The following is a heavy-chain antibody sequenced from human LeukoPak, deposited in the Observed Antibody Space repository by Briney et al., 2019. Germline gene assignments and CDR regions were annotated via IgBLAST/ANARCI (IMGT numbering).Heavy chain of an antibody. CDR1: GFTFSSYG. V-gene: IGHV3-33*01. CDR3: ARVPLGASGYSSSWYEY. D-gene: IGHD6-13*01. Sequence: PGGSLRLSCAASGFTFSSYGMHWVRQAPGKGLEGGAVIWYDGSNKYYADSVKGRFTISRDNSKNTLYLLMNSLRAEDTAVYYCARVPLGASGYSSSWYEYWGQGTLVTVSS. CDR2: IWYDGSNK. J-gene: IGHJ4*02.